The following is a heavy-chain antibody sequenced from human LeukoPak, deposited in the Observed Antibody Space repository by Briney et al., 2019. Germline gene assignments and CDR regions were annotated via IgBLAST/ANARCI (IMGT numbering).Heavy chain of an antibody. V-gene: IGHV1-18*01. J-gene: IGHJ4*02. CDR3: ARDKDLGAVAGTFDY. D-gene: IGHD6-19*01. CDR1: GYTFSNKG. Sequence: ASVKVSCKASGYTFSNKGISWMRQAPGQGLEWMGWISGYNGHTKYAQKFQGRVTMTTDTSTSTAYMELTSLTSDDTAVYYCARDKDLGAVAGTFDYWGQGTLVTVSS. CDR2: ISGYNGHT.